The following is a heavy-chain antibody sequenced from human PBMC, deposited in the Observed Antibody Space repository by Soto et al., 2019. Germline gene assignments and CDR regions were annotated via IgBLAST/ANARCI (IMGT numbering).Heavy chain of an antibody. J-gene: IGHJ4*02. CDR2: ISGSGGST. CDR3: AKGDSSGHPPGVDY. Sequence: GGSLRLSCAASGFTFSSYAMSWVRQAPGKGLEWVSAISGSGGSTYYADSVKGRFTISRDNSKNTLYLQMNSLRAEDTVVYYCAKGDSSGHPPGVDYWGQGTLVTVSS. D-gene: IGHD3-22*01. CDR1: GFTFSSYA. V-gene: IGHV3-23*01.